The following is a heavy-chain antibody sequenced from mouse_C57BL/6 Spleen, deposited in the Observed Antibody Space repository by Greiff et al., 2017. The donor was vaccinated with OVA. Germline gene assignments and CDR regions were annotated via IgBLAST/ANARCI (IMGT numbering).Heavy chain of an antibody. Sequence: EVQLVESGGGLVKPGGSLKLSCAASGFTFSSYAMSWVRQTPEKRLEWVATISDGGSYTYYPDNVKGRFTISRDNAKNNLYLQMSHLKSEDTAMYYCAREGITTGSTYWDFDVWGTGTTVTVSS. J-gene: IGHJ1*03. CDR1: GFTFSSYA. D-gene: IGHD1-1*01. CDR3: AREGITTGSTYWDFDV. V-gene: IGHV5-4*01. CDR2: ISDGGSYT.